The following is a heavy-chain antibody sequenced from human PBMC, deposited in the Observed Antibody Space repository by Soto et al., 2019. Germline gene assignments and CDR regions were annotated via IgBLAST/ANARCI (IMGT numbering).Heavy chain of an antibody. V-gene: IGHV3-23*01. CDR3: AKGPGMYSDFDC. CDR1: GFTFSSYA. Sequence: EVQMLESGGGLVQPGGSLRLSCAASGFTFSSYAMSWFRQAPGKGLEWVSAIIGSDGSTFYADSVKGRLTISRDDSKNTLYLQMNSLRAEDTAVYYCAKGPGMYSDFDCWGQGTLVTVSS. J-gene: IGHJ4*02. D-gene: IGHD2-8*01. CDR2: IIGSDGST.